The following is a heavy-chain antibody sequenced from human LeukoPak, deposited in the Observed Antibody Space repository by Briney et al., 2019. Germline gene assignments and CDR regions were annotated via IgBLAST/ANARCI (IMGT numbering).Heavy chain of an antibody. CDR3: AREALAHFKHAFDI. CDR2: INHSGST. CDR1: GGSFSGYY. D-gene: IGHD3-3*02. J-gene: IGHJ3*02. Sequence: SETLSLTCAVYGGSFSGYYWSWIRQPPGKGLEWIGEINHSGSTNYNPSLKSRVTISVDTSKNQFSLKLSSVTAADTAVYYCAREALAHFKHAFDIWGQGTMVTVSS. V-gene: IGHV4-34*01.